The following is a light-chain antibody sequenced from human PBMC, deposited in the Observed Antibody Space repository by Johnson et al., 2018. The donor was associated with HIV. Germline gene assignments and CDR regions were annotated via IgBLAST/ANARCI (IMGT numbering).Light chain of an antibody. CDR1: SSNIGNNY. CDR3: GTWDNSLSVYV. Sequence: TISCSGSSSNIGNNYVSWYQQLPGTAPKLLIYDNNKRPSGVPDRFSGSKSGTSATLGITGLQTGDEADYYCGTWDNSLSVYVFGTGTTVTVL. V-gene: IGLV1-51*01. J-gene: IGLJ1*01. CDR2: DNN.